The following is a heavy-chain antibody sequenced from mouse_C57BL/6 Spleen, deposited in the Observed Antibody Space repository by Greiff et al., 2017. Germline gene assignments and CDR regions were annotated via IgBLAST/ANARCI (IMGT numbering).Heavy chain of an antibody. J-gene: IGHJ4*01. V-gene: IGHV14-4*01. CDR2: IDPENGDT. D-gene: IGHD2-1*01. Sequence: EVQGVESGAELVRPGASVKLSCTASGFNIKDDYMHWVKQRPEQGLEWIGWIDPENGDTEYASKFQGKATITADTSSNTAYLQLSSLTSEDTAVYYCTTDGTTMDYWGQGTSVTVSS. CDR1: GFNIKDDY. CDR3: TTDGTTMDY.